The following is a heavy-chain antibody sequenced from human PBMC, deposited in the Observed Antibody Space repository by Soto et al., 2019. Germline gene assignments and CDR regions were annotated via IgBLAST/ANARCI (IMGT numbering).Heavy chain of an antibody. Sequence: GASVKVSCKASGYTFTGYYMHWVRQAPGQGLEWMGGFDPEDGETIYAQKFQGRVTMTEDTSTDTAYMELSSLRSEDTAVYYCATVSELRYFDWAYYYMDVWGKGTTVTVSS. D-gene: IGHD3-9*01. J-gene: IGHJ6*03. V-gene: IGHV1-24*01. CDR2: FDPEDGET. CDR1: GYTFTGYY. CDR3: ATVSELRYFDWAYYYMDV.